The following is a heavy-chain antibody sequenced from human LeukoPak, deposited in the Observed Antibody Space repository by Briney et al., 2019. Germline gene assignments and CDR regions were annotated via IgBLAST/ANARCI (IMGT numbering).Heavy chain of an antibody. CDR2: IRYDGSKI. CDR3: AKGTHWNYVGVDY. Sequence: PGGSLRLSCAASGFSFDQYGMHWVRQAPCKGLEWLGFIRYDGSKIYYGDSVKGRFTISRDNSKNTLYLQMNSLRVDDTAIYYCAKGTHWNYVGVDYWGQGTLAAVSS. J-gene: IGHJ4*02. V-gene: IGHV3-30*02. CDR1: GFSFDQYG. D-gene: IGHD1-7*01.